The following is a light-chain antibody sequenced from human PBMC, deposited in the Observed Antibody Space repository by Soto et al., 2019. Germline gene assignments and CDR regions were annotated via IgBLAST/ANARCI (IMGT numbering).Light chain of an antibody. J-gene: IGLJ2*01. CDR1: SSNIGAGYD. V-gene: IGLV1-40*01. Sequence: QSVLTQPPSVSGAPGQRVTIYCTRSSSNIGAGYDVHWYQQLPGTAPKLLIYGNSNRPSGVPDRFSGSKSGTSASLAITGLQAEDEADYYCQSYDSSLSGVVFGGGTKVTVL. CDR3: QSYDSSLSGVV. CDR2: GNS.